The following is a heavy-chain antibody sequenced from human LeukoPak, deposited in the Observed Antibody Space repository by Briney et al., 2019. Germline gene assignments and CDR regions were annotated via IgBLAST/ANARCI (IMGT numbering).Heavy chain of an antibody. CDR2: IQTGGDPK. CDR1: GFSFSSNG. V-gene: IGHV3-30*02. J-gene: IGHJ6*02. D-gene: IGHD2-8*02. Sequence: GGSLRLSCAASGFSFSSNGIHWVRQAPGKGLEWVSFIQTGGDPKYYADSVRGRFTISRDNSKKTCSLQMDSLRVGDTATYYCAREASTEIIGGMDVRGQGTTVTVTS. CDR3: AREASTEIIGGMDV.